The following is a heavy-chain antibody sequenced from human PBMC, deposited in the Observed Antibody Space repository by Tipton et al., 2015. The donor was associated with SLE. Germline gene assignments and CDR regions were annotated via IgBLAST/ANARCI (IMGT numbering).Heavy chain of an antibody. CDR3: ASGDCSGGSCYFDY. CDR1: GGSISSSSYY. D-gene: IGHD2-15*01. V-gene: IGHV4-39*07. J-gene: IGHJ4*02. CDR2: IYYSGST. Sequence: TLSLTCTVSGGSISSSSYYWGWIRQPPGKGLEWIGSIYYSGSTYYNPSLKNRVTISVDTSKNQFSLKLSSVTAADTAVYYCASGDCSGGSCYFDYWGQGTLVTVSS.